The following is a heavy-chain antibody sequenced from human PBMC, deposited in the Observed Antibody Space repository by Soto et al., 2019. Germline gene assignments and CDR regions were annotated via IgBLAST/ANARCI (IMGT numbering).Heavy chain of an antibody. CDR1: GGSFSGYY. CDR2: INHSGST. CDR3: ARGRKTAAGTLYFDY. J-gene: IGHJ4*02. Sequence: QVQLQQWGAGLLKPSETLSLTCAVYGGSFSGYYWSWIRQPPGKGLEWIGEINHSGSTNYNPSLKSQVTISVDTSKNQFSLKLSSVSAADTAVYYWARGRKTAAGTLYFDYWGQGTLVTVSS. V-gene: IGHV4-34*01. D-gene: IGHD6-13*01.